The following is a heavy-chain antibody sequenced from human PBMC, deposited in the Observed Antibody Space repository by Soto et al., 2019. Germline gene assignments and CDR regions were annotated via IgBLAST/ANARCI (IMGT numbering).Heavy chain of an antibody. V-gene: IGHV3-74*01. J-gene: IGHJ5*02. D-gene: IGHD3-3*01. CDR3: SSDTFGLRDT. CDR1: GFTFSAYW. CDR2: INPDGTKT. Sequence: EVQLGESGGGLVQPGGSLRLSCAVSGFTFSAYWMHWVRQTPGKGLVWVSRINPDGTKTNYADSVEGRFTISRDNAKSPLYLQMNSLSAEDTAIYFCSSDTFGLRDTWGQGTLVTVSS.